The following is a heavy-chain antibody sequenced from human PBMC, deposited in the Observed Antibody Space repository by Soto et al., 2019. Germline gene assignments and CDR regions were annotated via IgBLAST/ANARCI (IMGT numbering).Heavy chain of an antibody. CDR3: ESSLARGIATREAFDI. Sequence: GESLKISCKGSGYSFTSYWIGWVRQMPGKGLEWMGIIYPGDSDTRYSPSFQGQVTISADKSISTAYLQWSSLKASDTATSYCESSLARGIATREAFDIWGQGTMVTVSS. V-gene: IGHV5-51*01. D-gene: IGHD6-6*01. CDR1: GYSFTSYW. CDR2: IYPGDSDT. J-gene: IGHJ3*02.